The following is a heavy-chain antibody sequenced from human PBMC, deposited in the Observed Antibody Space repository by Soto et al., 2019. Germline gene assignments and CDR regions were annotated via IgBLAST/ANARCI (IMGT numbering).Heavy chain of an antibody. D-gene: IGHD3-3*02. CDR2: IFYLGSS. J-gene: IGHJ5*02. CDR3: ARHSLALRKNNWFDP. Sequence: SLTCTVSGDSIISSDFYWGWVRQPPGKGLEWIGSIFYLGSSYYNPSLKSRVTMSVDTSKNQFSLRLRSVTAADTASYFCARHSLALRKNNWFDPWGQGIMVTVSS. CDR1: GDSIISSDFY. V-gene: IGHV4-39*01.